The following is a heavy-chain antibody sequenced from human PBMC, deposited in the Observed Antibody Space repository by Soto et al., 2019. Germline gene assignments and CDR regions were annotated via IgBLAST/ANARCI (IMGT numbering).Heavy chain of an antibody. CDR3: ARQPRSSSWYYYFDY. Sequence: PSETLSLTCAFSGDSVTENYLTWIRQSPEKGLEWIGYMHYTGSTIANPSLKSRVTMSVDTSNNQFSLKLSSVTAADTAVYYCARQPRSSSWYYYFDYWGQGTLVTVSS. D-gene: IGHD6-13*01. CDR1: GDSVTENY. J-gene: IGHJ4*02. V-gene: IGHV4-59*08. CDR2: MHYTGST.